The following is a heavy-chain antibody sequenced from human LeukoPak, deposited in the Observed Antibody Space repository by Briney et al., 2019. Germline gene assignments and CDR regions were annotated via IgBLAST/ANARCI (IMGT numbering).Heavy chain of an antibody. D-gene: IGHD3-3*01. CDR3: ARGWSGYWKMGY. CDR1: GYTFTSYV. J-gene: IGHJ4*02. Sequence: ASVKVSCKASGYTFTSYVINWVRQATGQGLEWMGWMNPNSGNTGYAQKFQGRVTMTRNTSISTAYMELSSLRSEDTAVYYCARGWSGYWKMGYWGQGTLVTVSS. V-gene: IGHV1-8*01. CDR2: MNPNSGNT.